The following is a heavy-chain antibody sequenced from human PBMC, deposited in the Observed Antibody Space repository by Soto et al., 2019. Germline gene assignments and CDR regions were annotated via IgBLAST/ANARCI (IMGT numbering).Heavy chain of an antibody. V-gene: IGHV4-34*01. CDR3: ARGYCSSTSCPDAFDI. J-gene: IGHJ3*02. CDR2: INHSGST. D-gene: IGHD2-2*01. Sequence: QVQLQQWGAGLLKPSETLSLTCAVYGGSFSGYYWSWIRQPPGKGLEWIGEINHSGSTNYNPSLKSGVTISVDTSKNQFALKLSSVTAADTAVYYCARGYCSSTSCPDAFDIWGQGTMVTVSS. CDR1: GGSFSGYY.